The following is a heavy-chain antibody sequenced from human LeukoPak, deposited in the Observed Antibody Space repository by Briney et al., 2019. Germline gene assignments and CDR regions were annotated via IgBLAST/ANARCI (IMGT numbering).Heavy chain of an antibody. D-gene: IGHD3-10*01. V-gene: IGHV3-23*01. CDR2: VSGSGAGT. CDR1: GFAFSSFA. CDR3: AKEMSRMLRGIIAPDF. Sequence: GGSLRLSCAASGFAFSSFAFNWVRQAPGKGLEWVSGVSGSGAGTFYADSVKGRFTISRDNSKNTLFLHLSSLRAEDTAVYYCAKEMSRMLRGIIAPDFWGQGSLVTVSS. J-gene: IGHJ4*02.